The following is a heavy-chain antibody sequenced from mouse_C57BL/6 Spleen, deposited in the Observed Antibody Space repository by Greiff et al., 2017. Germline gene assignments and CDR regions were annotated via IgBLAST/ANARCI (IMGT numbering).Heavy chain of an antibody. D-gene: IGHD3-2*02. CDR3: ARSPDSSGPFDY. Sequence: EVQLQQSGPVLVKPGASVKMSCKASGYTFTDYYMNWVKQSHGKSLEWIGVINPYNGGTSYNQKFKGKATLTVDKSSSTAYMELNSLTSEDSAVYYCARSPDSSGPFDYWGQGTTLTVSS. CDR2: INPYNGGT. J-gene: IGHJ2*01. CDR1: GYTFTDYY. V-gene: IGHV1-19*01.